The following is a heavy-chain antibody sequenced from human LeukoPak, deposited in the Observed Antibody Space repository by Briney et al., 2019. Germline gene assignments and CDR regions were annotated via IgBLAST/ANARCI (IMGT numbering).Heavy chain of an antibody. CDR2: IHSDVWRT. V-gene: IGHV3-74*03. Sequence: GRSLSLSCPASGSSFSRYWMHWDSHAPGKWLVWVSRIHSDVWRTTYTDSVRGRFTISREHAESTTYLQMTSLRAADTGVSYCARSDSAYDFDYWGHGTLVTVSS. CDR1: GSSFSRYW. J-gene: IGHJ4*01. D-gene: IGHD2-21*01. CDR3: ARSDSAYDFDY.